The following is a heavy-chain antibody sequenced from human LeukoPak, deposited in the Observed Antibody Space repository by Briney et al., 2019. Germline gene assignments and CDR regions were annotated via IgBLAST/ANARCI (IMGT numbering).Heavy chain of an antibody. CDR2: IYSGGST. D-gene: IGHD4-23*01. CDR1: GFTVSSNY. V-gene: IGHV3-53*01. Sequence: PGGSLRLSCAASGFTVSSNYMSWVRQAPGKGLEWVAVIYSGGSTYYADSVKARFTISRDNSKNTLYLQMNSLRAADTAVYYCARVTDYGGNFDAFDIWGQGTMVTVSS. J-gene: IGHJ3*02. CDR3: ARVTDYGGNFDAFDI.